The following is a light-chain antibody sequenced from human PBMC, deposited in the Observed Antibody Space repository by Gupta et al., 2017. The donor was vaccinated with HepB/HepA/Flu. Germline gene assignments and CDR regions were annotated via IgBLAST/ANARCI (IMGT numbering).Light chain of an antibody. Sequence: QSVLTQPPSASGTPGQRVTISCSGSCSNIGSNYVYWYQQLPGTAPKLLIYRNNQRPSGVPDRFSGSKSGTSASLAISGLRSEDEADYYCAAWDDSLSGHVVFGGGTKLTVL. CDR1: CSNIGSNY. CDR3: AAWDDSLSGHVV. J-gene: IGLJ2*01. CDR2: RNN. V-gene: IGLV1-47*01.